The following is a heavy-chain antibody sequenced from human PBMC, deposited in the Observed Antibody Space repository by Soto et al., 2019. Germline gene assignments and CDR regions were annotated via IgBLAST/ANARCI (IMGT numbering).Heavy chain of an antibody. D-gene: IGHD3-9*01. CDR3: AWEGQVDSRAFVY. V-gene: IGHV1-69*19. J-gene: IGHJ4*02. CDR2: ISPMFGAA. CDR1: GGTFNTSA. Sequence: QVQLVQSGAEMKKPGSSVKVSCQSSGGTFNTSAMNWVRQAPGQGPEWMGDISPMFGAANYEPKFQGRVTIPADDSTGTSYMQLSSLTSEDTALYFCAWEGQVDSRAFVYWGQGTLVTVSS.